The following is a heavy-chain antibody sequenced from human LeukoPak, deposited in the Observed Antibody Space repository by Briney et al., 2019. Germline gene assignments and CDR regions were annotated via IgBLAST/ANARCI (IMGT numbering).Heavy chain of an antibody. CDR2: MTPKSGNT. CDR3: ASGWGYSYGDESGWEH. V-gene: IGHV1-8*01. Sequence: ASVKVSCKASGYTFTSYYINWVRQAPGQGLEYVGWMTPKSGNTGSAQKFQGRVTMTRDTSISTAYMDLSRLRSEDTAVYSCASGWGYSYGDESGWEHWGQGTLVTVSS. J-gene: IGHJ4*02. D-gene: IGHD5-18*01. CDR1: GYTFTSYY.